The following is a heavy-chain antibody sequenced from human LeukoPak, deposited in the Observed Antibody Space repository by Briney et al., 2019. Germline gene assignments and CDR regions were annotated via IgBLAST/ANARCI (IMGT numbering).Heavy chain of an antibody. CDR3: ARHQRGWYFDL. CDR2: IYYSGST. CDR1: GGSISSHY. J-gene: IGHJ2*01. V-gene: IGHV4-59*08. Sequence: SETLSLNCTVSGGSISSHYWSWIRQPPGKGLEWIGYIYYSGSTNYNPSLKSRITISVDTSKNQCSLKLSSVTAADTAVYYCARHQRGWYFDLWGRGTLVTVSS.